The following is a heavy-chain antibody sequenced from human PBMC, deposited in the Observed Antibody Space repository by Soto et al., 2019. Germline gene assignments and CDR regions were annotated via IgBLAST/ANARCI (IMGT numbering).Heavy chain of an antibody. CDR1: GVTFSSET. Sequence: QVQLVQSGAEVKKPGSSVKVSCKASGVTFSSETISWVRQAPGQGLEWVGGIIPLFGTANYAQKLQGRVTSTAAESTTTIYAEQSSRRSDDTAVYYCATELGDHPASPFNSGGQGTLVTVSS. D-gene: IGHD2-21*01. CDR3: ATELGDHPASPFNS. CDR2: IIPLFGTA. J-gene: IGHJ5*01. V-gene: IGHV1-69*01.